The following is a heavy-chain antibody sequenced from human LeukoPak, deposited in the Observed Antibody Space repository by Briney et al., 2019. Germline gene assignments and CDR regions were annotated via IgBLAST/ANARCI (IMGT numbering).Heavy chain of an antibody. Sequence: SETLSLTCAVSGYSISTGYYWVWIRPPPGKGLEWIGSMFYSGSTYYSPSLKSRVTISVDTSKNQFSLKVSSVTAADTAVYYCARNSLSSSWYAVFDYWGQGTLVTVSS. CDR3: ARNSLSSSWYAVFDY. D-gene: IGHD6-13*01. V-gene: IGHV4-38-2*01. J-gene: IGHJ4*02. CDR2: MFYSGST. CDR1: GYSISTGYY.